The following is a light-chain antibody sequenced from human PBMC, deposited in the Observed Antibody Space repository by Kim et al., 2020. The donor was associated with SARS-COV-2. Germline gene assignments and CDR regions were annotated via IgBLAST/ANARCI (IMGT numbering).Light chain of an antibody. J-gene: IGKJ4*01. CDR2: AAS. CDR3: QQRANWPALT. V-gene: IGKV3-11*01. Sequence: SPGERATRSCRASQSISTYLAWYQQKPGQALRLLIYAASNRATGISARFSGSGSGTDFTLTISSLEPEDSAVYYCQQRANWPALTFGGGTKVDIK. CDR1: QSISTY.